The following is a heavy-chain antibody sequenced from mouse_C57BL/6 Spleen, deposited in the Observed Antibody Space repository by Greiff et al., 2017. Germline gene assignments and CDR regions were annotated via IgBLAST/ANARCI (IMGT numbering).Heavy chain of an antibody. CDR1: GYAFSSYW. J-gene: IGHJ3*01. CDR3: VLNYDGAWFAD. CDR2: IYHGDGDT. D-gene: IGHD2-4*01. Sequence: QLQQSGAELVKPGASVKISCKASGYAFSSYWMNWVQQRPGKGLEWIGQIYHGDGDTNYNGKLNGKATLTADKSSSTAYMPLISLTSEDSAVYFCVLNYDGAWFADWGQGTLVTVSA. V-gene: IGHV1-80*01.